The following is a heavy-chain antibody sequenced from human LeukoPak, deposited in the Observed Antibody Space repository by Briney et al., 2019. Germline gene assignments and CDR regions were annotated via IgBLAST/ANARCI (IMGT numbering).Heavy chain of an antibody. CDR2: ISGSGSYQ. CDR1: GFSFSSYG. CDR3: ARTVVVAFDY. V-gene: IGHV3-23*01. J-gene: IGHJ4*02. D-gene: IGHD2-15*01. Sequence: GGSLRLSCAASGFSFSSYGMSWVRQAPGKGLEWVSSISGSGSYQYYADSVKGRFTISRDNSKNTLYLQMNSLRAEDTAVYYCARTVVVAFDYWGQGTLVTVSS.